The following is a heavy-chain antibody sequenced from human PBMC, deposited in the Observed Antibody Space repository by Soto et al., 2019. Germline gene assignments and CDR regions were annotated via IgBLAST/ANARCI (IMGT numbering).Heavy chain of an antibody. CDR3: AKNGQPPYYYYGLDV. CDR1: GYTFTRYG. J-gene: IGHJ6*02. V-gene: IGHV1-18*01. Sequence: ASVKVSCKASGYTFTRYGISGVRQAPGQGLEWMGWISGYNGDTNYAQKFQDRVSMTIDTSTGTAYMELRSLTSDDTAIYYCAKNGQPPYYYYGLDVWGQGTKVTSP. D-gene: IGHD2-8*01. CDR2: ISGYNGDT.